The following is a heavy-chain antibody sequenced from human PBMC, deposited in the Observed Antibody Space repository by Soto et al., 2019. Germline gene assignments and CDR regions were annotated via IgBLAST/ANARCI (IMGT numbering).Heavy chain of an antibody. V-gene: IGHV1-18*04. CDR2: ISAYNGNT. D-gene: IGHD3-10*01. Sequence: ASVKVSCKASGYTFTSYGISWVRQAPGQGLEWMGWISAYNGNTNYAQKLQGRVTMTTDISTSTAYMELRSLRSDDPAVYYCARDMLLWFGQLGGYFDLWGRGTLVTVSS. CDR1: GYTFTSYG. CDR3: ARDMLLWFGQLGGYFDL. J-gene: IGHJ2*01.